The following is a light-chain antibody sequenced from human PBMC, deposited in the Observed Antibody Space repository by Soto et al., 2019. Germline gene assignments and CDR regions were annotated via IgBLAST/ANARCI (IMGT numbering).Light chain of an antibody. CDR2: EVS. J-gene: IGLJ2*01. CDR3: SSFAGSNTLL. V-gene: IGLV2-8*01. CDR1: SSDIDTSNY. Sequence: QSALTQPPSASGSPGQSVTISCTGTSSDIDTSNYVSWYQQHPGKVPKLIIYEVSERPSGVPDRFSGFKFGNTASLTVSGLQAEDEADYYCSSFAGSNTLLFGGGTKVTVL.